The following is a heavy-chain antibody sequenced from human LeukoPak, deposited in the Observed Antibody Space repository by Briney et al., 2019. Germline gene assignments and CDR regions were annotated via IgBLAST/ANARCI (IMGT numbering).Heavy chain of an antibody. CDR3: ATGTTEVGRFFDY. V-gene: IGHV3-21*01. Sequence: GGSLRLSCAASGFTFSSYTMNWVRQAPGKGLEWVSSISSSSSYINNAHSVKGRFTISRDNAKNSLYLQMNSLRAYDPAGYYCATGTTEVGRFFDYWGQGTLVTVSS. D-gene: IGHD4-23*01. CDR2: ISSSSSYI. CDR1: GFTFSSYT. J-gene: IGHJ4*02.